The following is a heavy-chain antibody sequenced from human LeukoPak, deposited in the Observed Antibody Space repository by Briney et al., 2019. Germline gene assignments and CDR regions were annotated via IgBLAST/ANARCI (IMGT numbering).Heavy chain of an antibody. J-gene: IGHJ4*02. D-gene: IGHD2-2*01. Sequence: SETLSLTCTVSGGSISSSSYYWGWICQPPGKGLEWIGSIYYSGSTYYNPSLKSRVTISVDTSKNQFSLKLSSVTAADTAVYYCARTVVPAARIDYWGQGTLVTVSS. CDR1: GGSISSSSYY. CDR2: IYYSGST. V-gene: IGHV4-39*01. CDR3: ARTVVPAARIDY.